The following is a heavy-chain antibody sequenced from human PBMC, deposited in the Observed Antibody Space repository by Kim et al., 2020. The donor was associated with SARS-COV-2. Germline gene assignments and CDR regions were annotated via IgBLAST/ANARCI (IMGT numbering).Heavy chain of an antibody. CDR2: IRSKAYGGTT. V-gene: IGHV3-49*03. D-gene: IGHD6-13*01. CDR1: GFTFGDYA. Sequence: GGSLRLSCTASGFTFGDYAMSWFRQAPGKGLEWVGFIRSKAYGGTTEYAASVKGRFTISRDDSKSIAYLQMNSLKTEDTAVYYCTRDYLVGQQLGTTYYYYGMDVWGQWTTVTVSS. CDR3: TRDYLVGQQLGTTYYYYGMDV. J-gene: IGHJ6*02.